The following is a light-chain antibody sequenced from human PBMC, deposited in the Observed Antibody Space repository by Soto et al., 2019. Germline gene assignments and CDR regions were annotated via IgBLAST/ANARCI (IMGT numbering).Light chain of an antibody. CDR1: TIGNKH. CDR3: QVCDSTAAI. CDR2: RAS. Sequence: SYELTQPLSVSVALGQTARITCGGNTIGNKHAHWYQQKPGQAPVLVIYRASNRPSGIPERFSGSNSGNTATLTISGAQAGDEADYYCQVCDSTAAIFGGGTKLTVL. J-gene: IGLJ2*01. V-gene: IGLV3-9*01.